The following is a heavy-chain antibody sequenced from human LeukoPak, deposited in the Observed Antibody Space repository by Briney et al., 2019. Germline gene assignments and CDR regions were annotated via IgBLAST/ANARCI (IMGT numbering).Heavy chain of an antibody. CDR1: GFTFSSYA. CDR3: ALPLPTWIQLSPTPFVY. J-gene: IGHJ4*02. D-gene: IGHD5-18*01. V-gene: IGHV3-23*01. Sequence: GGSLRLSCAASGFTFSSYAMSWVRQAPGKGLEWVSAISGSGGSTYYADSVEGRFTISRDNSKNTLYLQMNSLRAEDTAVYYCALPLPTWIQLSPTPFVYWGQGTLVTVSS. CDR2: ISGSGGST.